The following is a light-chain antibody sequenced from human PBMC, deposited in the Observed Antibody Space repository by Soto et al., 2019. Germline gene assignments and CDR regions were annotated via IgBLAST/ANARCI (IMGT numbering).Light chain of an antibody. CDR3: QQYGNSLT. J-gene: IGKJ4*01. Sequence: EIVLTQSPGTLSLSPGERATLSYSASQAVSSNYLAWYQQKPGQAPRLIIYGASSRATGIPDRFSGSGSGTDFTLTIARLEPEDFALYHCQQYGNSLTFGGGTKV. V-gene: IGKV3-20*01. CDR1: QAVSSNY. CDR2: GAS.